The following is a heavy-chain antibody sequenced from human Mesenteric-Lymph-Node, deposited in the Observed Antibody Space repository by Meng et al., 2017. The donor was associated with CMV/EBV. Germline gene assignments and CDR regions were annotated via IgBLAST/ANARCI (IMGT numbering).Heavy chain of an antibody. D-gene: IGHD5-18*01. CDR3: AKDGIGYSYGLATNWFDP. CDR2: IRYDGSNK. J-gene: IGHJ5*02. Sequence: GGSLRLSCVASGFIFSEYAMHWVRQAPGKGLEWVTFIRYDGSNKYYADSVKGRFTISRDNSKNTLYLQMNSLREDDTAVYYCAKDGIGYSYGLATNWFDPWGQGTLVTVSS. CDR1: GFIFSEYA. V-gene: IGHV3-30*02.